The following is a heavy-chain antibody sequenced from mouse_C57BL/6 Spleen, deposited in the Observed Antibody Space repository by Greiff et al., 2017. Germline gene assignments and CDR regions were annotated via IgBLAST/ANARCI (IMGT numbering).Heavy chain of an antibody. V-gene: IGHV3-6*01. J-gene: IGHJ2*01. D-gene: IGHD1-1*01. Sequence: EVKLVESGPGLVKPSQSLSLTCSVTGYSITSGYYWNWIRQFPGNKLEWMGYISYDGSNNYNPSLKNRISITRDTSKNQFFLKLNSVTTEDTATYYCAIDLDYYGSSYGGYWGQGTTLTVSS. CDR1: GYSITSGYY. CDR3: AIDLDYYGSSYGGY. CDR2: ISYDGSN.